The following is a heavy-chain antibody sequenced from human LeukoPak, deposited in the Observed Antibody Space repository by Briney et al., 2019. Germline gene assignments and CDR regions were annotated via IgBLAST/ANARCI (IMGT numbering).Heavy chain of an antibody. CDR2: VTPNNGDT. V-gene: IGHV1-2*02. Sequence: ASAKVSCKASGYTFTGYFLHWLRQAPGQGLEWMGWVTPNNGDTHYAQKFQGRITMTRDTSISTAYMELNRLTSDDSAVYYCARKQRLTGATKIAFDIWGQGTVVTVSS. CDR1: GYTFTGYF. J-gene: IGHJ3*02. CDR3: ARKQRLTGATKIAFDI. D-gene: IGHD7-27*01.